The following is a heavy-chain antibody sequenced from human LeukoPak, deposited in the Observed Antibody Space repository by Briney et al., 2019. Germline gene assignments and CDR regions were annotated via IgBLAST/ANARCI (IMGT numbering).Heavy chain of an antibody. V-gene: IGHV1-69*06. J-gene: IGHJ5*02. D-gene: IGHD2-2*01. CDR3: ARGDLGYCSSTSCPRLDWFDP. Sequence: WASVKVSCKASGGTFSSYAISWVRQAPGQGLEWMGGIIPIFGTANYAQKFQGRVTITADKSTSTAYMELSSLRSEDTAVYYCARGDLGYCSSTSCPRLDWFDPWGQGTLVTVSS. CDR1: GGTFSSYA. CDR2: IIPIFGTA.